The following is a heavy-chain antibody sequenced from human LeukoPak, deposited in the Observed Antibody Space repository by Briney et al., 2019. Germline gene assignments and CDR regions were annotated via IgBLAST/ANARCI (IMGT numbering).Heavy chain of an antibody. D-gene: IGHD4-17*01. CDR1: GFTFSSYS. CDR2: ISSSSSYI. CDR3: ARAVTSTEGY. J-gene: IGHJ4*02. V-gene: IGHV3-21*01. Sequence: GGSLRLSCAASGFTFSSYSMNWVRQAPGQGLEWVSSISSSSSYIYYADSVKGRFTIARDNAKNSLYLQMNSLRAEDTAVYYCARAVTSTEGYWGQGTLVTVSS.